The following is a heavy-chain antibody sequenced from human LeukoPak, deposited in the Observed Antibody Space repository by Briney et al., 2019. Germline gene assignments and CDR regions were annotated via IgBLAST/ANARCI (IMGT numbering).Heavy chain of an antibody. D-gene: IGHD2-8*01. CDR3: ARLYQSYFDY. J-gene: IGHJ4*02. Sequence: SQTLSLTCTVSGGSISSGGYYWTWIRQHPGKGLEWSGYIYYSGTTYYNPSLKRRLTISVDTSKNQFSLKLSSRTAANTTLYYCARLYQSYFDYWGQGTLVIVSS. CDR1: GGSISSGGYY. V-gene: IGHV4-31*03. CDR2: IYYSGTT.